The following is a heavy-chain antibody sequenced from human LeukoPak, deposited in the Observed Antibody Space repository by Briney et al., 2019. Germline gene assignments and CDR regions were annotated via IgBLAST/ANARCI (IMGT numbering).Heavy chain of an antibody. D-gene: IGHD5-18*01. CDR2: IYSGGST. V-gene: IGHV3-53*01. CDR3: ARLRGYSYGYLDY. CDR1: GFTVSSNY. Sequence: SGGSLRLSCAASGFTVSSNYMSWVRQAPGKGLEWVSVIYSGGSTYYADSVKGRFTISRDNSKNTLYLQMNSLRAEDTAVYYCARLRGYSYGYLDYWGQGTLATVSS. J-gene: IGHJ4*02.